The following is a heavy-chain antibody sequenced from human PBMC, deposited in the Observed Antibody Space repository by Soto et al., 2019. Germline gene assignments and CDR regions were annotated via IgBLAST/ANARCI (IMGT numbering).Heavy chain of an antibody. CDR2: IDDSGVGT. D-gene: IGHD1-26*01. CDR1: GFTFSTHA. V-gene: IGHV3-23*01. J-gene: IGHJ6*02. CDR3: VKGQSSTWSQTGGMDV. Sequence: EVQLLESGGGLVQPGGSLRLSCAASGFTFSTHAMTWVRQAPGKGLEWVSGIDDSGVGTYYADSVKGRLTISRDNSKNTLYLQMGSLRAEDTAIYYCVKGQSSTWSQTGGMDVWGQGTTVTVSS.